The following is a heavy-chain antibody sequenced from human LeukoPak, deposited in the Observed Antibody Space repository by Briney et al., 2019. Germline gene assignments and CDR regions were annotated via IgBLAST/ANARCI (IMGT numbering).Heavy chain of an antibody. CDR1: GFTFRSYS. V-gene: IGHV3-48*02. CDR3: ARRAYGNDSFDY. D-gene: IGHD4-11*01. Sequence: GGSLRLSCAASGFTFRSYSMNWVRQAPGKGLEWVSYITSGSSPIYYADSVKGRFTISRDNAKNSLYLQMNSLRDEDTAVYYCARRAYGNDSFDYWGQGTLVTVSS. J-gene: IGHJ4*02. CDR2: ITSGSSPI.